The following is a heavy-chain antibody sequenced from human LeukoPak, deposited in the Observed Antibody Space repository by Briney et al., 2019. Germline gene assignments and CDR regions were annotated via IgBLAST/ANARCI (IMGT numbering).Heavy chain of an antibody. V-gene: IGHV1-2*02. J-gene: IGHJ4*02. D-gene: IGHD2-2*01. Sequence: ASVKVSCKASGYTFTGYYMHWVRQAPGQGLEWMGWINPNSGGTNYAQKFQGRVTMTRDTSISTAYMELSGLRSDDTAVYYCARDLPRRVVPAAKQEFDYWGQGTLVTVSS. CDR3: ARDLPRRVVPAAKQEFDY. CDR1: GYTFTGYY. CDR2: INPNSGGT.